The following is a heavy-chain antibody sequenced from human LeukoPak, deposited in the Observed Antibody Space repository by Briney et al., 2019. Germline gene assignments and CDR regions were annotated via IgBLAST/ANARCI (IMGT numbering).Heavy chain of an antibody. CDR1: GDSVSTNSAA. J-gene: IGHJ4*02. Sequence: SQTLSLTCAISGDSVSTNSAAWNWIRQSPSRGLEWLGRTYYRSKWYKNYAVSVKSRITINPDTSKNQFSLQLNSVTPEDTAVYYCARGSEVAATTMIDYWGQGTLVTVSS. CDR2: TYYRSKWYK. V-gene: IGHV6-1*01. CDR3: ARGSEVAATTMIDY. D-gene: IGHD3-22*01.